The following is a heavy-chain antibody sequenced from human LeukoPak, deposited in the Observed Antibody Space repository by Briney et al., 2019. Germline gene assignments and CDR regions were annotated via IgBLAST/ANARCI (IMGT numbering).Heavy chain of an antibody. J-gene: IGHJ3*02. CDR3: VKGYSSSWYPYDAFDI. Sequence: GGSLRLSCAASGFTFCSYDVNWVRQAPGKGLEWISYISSSGRTIHYADSVKGRFTISRDNAKNSLYLQMNSLRAEDTAVYYCVKGYSSSWYPYDAFDIWGQGTMVTVSS. D-gene: IGHD6-13*01. V-gene: IGHV3-48*03. CDR2: ISSSGRTI. CDR1: GFTFCSYD.